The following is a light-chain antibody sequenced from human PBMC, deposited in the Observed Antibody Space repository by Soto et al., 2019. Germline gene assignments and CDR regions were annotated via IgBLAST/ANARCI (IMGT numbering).Light chain of an antibody. Sequence: QSVLTQPASVSGSPGQSITISCVGTSSDIGDYNYVSWYQQHPGKVPKVIIYDVSNRPSGVSYRFSGTKSGNTASLTVSGLQAEDEADYYCRSYPRSGTLIFGTGTKVTVL. CDR1: SSDIGDYNY. CDR3: RSYPRSGTLI. J-gene: IGLJ1*01. V-gene: IGLV2-14*01. CDR2: DVS.